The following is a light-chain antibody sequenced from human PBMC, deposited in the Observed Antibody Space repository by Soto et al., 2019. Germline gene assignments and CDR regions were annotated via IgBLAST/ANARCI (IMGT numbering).Light chain of an antibody. CDR3: CSYADTTTWV. J-gene: IGLJ3*02. CDR2: GNS. Sequence: QSVLTQPPSVSGAPGQRVTISCTGSSSNIGAGYDVHWYQQLPGTAPKLLIYGNSNRPSGVPDRFSGSKSGTSASLAITGLQAEDEADYYCCSYADTTTWVFGGGTQLTVL. CDR1: SSNIGAGYD. V-gene: IGLV1-40*01.